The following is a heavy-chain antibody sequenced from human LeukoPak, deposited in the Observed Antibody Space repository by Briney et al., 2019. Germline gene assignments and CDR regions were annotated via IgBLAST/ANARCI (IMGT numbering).Heavy chain of an antibody. CDR1: GFTFSSYG. J-gene: IGHJ4*02. CDR2: VSGSGGST. CDR3: AKGTAYGDYFDY. D-gene: IGHD4-17*01. V-gene: IGHV3-23*01. Sequence: GGSLRLSCAASGFTFSSYGMSWVRLAPGKGLEWVSTVSGSGGSTYYADSVKGRFTISRDNSKNTLYLQMNSLRAEDTAVYYCAKGTAYGDYFDYWGQGTLVTVSS.